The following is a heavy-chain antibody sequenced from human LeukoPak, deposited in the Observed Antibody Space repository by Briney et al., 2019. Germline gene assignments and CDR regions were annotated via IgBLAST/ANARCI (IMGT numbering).Heavy chain of an antibody. Sequence: SVKVSCKASGYTFTNYYIHWVRQAPGQGLEWMGGIIPIFGTANYAQKFQGRVTITADKSTSTAYMELSSLRSEDTAVYYCASLVVVAAKNWFDPWGQGTLVTVSS. CDR3: ASLVVVAAKNWFDP. CDR1: GYTFTNYY. V-gene: IGHV1-69*06. CDR2: IIPIFGTA. J-gene: IGHJ5*02. D-gene: IGHD2-15*01.